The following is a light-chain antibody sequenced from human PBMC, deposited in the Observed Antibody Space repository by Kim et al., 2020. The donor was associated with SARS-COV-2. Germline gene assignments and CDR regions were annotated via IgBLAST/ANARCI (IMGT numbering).Light chain of an antibody. CDR2: DVT. CDR3: NSYTSSFTFV. J-gene: IGLJ2*01. Sequence: GQSITISCTGTSSDVGGYNLVSWYQQHPGKAPKLMIYDVTKRPSGVSDRFSGSKSGNTASLTISGLQAEDEADYYCNSYTSSFTFVFGGGTKVTVL. CDR1: SSDVGGYNL. V-gene: IGLV2-14*04.